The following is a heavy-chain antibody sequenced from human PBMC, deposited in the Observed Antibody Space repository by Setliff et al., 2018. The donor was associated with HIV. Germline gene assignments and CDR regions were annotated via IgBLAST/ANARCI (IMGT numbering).Heavy chain of an antibody. CDR2: ITSGSSTI. CDR1: GFTFNIYA. D-gene: IGHD2-2*01. V-gene: IGHV3-48*04. CDR3: TRSHSTRDAFDI. Sequence: GGSLRLSCAASGFTFNIYAMNWVRQVPGKGLEWVPHITSGSSTIYYADSVKGRFTISRDHATSALYLQMDSLRAEDTALYYCTRSHSTRDAFDIWGQGTMVTVSS. J-gene: IGHJ3*02.